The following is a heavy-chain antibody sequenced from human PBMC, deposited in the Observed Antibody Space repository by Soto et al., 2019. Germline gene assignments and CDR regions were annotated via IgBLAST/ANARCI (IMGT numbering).Heavy chain of an antibody. CDR3: SILEGLPPLSYYFDF. CDR2: VYYRGNA. D-gene: IGHD2-15*01. Sequence: PSEALSLLCSVSDDFTNRDRYYVGCIRHPPGKGLEWIGSVYYRGNAYYNPSLQTRFTISLDKSKSQFSLKLNSVTAADSAVYFCSILEGLPPLSYYFDFWCTGALGTVST. V-gene: IGHV4-39*01. J-gene: IGHJ4*02. CDR1: DDFTNRDRYY.